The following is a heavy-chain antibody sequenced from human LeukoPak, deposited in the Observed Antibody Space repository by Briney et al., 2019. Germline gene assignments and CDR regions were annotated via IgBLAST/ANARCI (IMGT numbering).Heavy chain of an antibody. V-gene: IGHV1-2*02. CDR3: ARDNYDYVWGSYRHLDY. J-gene: IGHJ4*02. CDR1: GYTFTGYY. D-gene: IGHD3-16*02. CDR2: INPNSGGT. Sequence: ASVKVSCKASGYTFTGYYMHWVRQAPGQGLEWMGWINPNSGGTNYAQKFQGRVTMTRDTSISTAYMELSRLRSDDTAVYYCARDNYDYVWGSYRHLDYWGQGNLVTVSS.